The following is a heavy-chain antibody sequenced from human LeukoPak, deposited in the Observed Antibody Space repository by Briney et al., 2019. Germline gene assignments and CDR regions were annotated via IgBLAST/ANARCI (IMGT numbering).Heavy chain of an antibody. CDR2: TTPSTDST. CDR3: ARELHDSSGIDAFDI. J-gene: IGHJ3*02. V-gene: IGHV3-21*01. CDR1: GLVFSTYT. Sequence: PGGSLRLSCAASGLVFSTYTMSWVRQAPGKGLEWVSSTTPSTDSTNYADSVQGRFTISRDNAKNSLYLQMSSLRAEDTAVYYCARELHDSSGIDAFDIWGQGTMVTVSS. D-gene: IGHD3-22*01.